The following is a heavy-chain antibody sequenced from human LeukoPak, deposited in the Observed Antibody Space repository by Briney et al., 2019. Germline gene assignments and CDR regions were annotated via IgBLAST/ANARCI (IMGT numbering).Heavy chain of an antibody. D-gene: IGHD2-2*01. CDR2: MNPNSGNT. CDR3: ARDNYCSSTSCYLGRGWFDP. V-gene: IGHV1-18*01. J-gene: IGHJ5*02. Sequence: GASVKVSCKASGDTFTSYDINWVRQATGQGLEWMGWMNPNSGNTNYAQKLQGRVTMTTDTSTSTAYMELRSLRSDDTAVYYCARDNYCSSTSCYLGRGWFDPWGQGTLVTVSS. CDR1: GDTFTSYD.